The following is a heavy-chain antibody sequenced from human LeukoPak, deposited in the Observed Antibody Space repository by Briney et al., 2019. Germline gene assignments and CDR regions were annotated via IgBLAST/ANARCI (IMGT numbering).Heavy chain of an antibody. CDR1: GFTFGDYA. Sequence: GGSLRLSCTASGFTFGDYAMSWVRQAPGKGLECVGFIRRKTYGGTTEYAASVKGRFTISRDDSKSIAYLQMNSLKAEDTAVYYCTRVGYCSTTSCYWFGYWGQGTLVTVSS. D-gene: IGHD2-2*01. CDR3: TRVGYCSTTSCYWFGY. CDR2: IRRKTYGGTT. V-gene: IGHV3-49*04. J-gene: IGHJ4*02.